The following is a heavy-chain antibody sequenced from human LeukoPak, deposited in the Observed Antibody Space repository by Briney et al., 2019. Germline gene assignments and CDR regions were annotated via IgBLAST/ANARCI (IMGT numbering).Heavy chain of an antibody. CDR1: GFTFSSYS. J-gene: IGHJ4*02. V-gene: IGHV3-48*01. Sequence: GGSLRLSCAASGFTFSSYSMNWVRQAPGKGLEWVSYISSSSSTIYYADSVKGRFTISRDNAKNSLYLQMNSLRAEDTAVYYCARAGEDIVVVPAAILDYWGQGTLVTVSS. D-gene: IGHD2-2*02. CDR3: ARAGEDIVVVPAAILDY. CDR2: ISSSSSTI.